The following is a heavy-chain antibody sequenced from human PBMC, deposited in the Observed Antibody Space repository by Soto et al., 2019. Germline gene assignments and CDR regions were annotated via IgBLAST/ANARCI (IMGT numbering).Heavy chain of an antibody. CDR1: GGTFSSYA. Sequence: SVKVSCKASGGTFSSYAISWVRQAPGQGLERMGGIIPIFGTANYAQKFQGRVTITADESTSTAYMELSSLRSEDTAVYCCARDRNQWSAVYNWFDPWGQGTLVTVCS. V-gene: IGHV1-69*13. D-gene: IGHD2-15*01. CDR2: IIPIFGTA. J-gene: IGHJ5*02. CDR3: ARDRNQWSAVYNWFDP.